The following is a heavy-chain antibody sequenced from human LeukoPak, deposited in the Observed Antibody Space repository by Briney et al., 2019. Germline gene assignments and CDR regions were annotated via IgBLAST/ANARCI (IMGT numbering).Heavy chain of an antibody. CDR3: AARHSSSWHRDY. CDR2: INPNSGGT. V-gene: IGHV1-2*02. Sequence: GASVKVSCKASGYTFTGYYMHWVRQAPGQGLEWMGWINPNSGGTNYAQKFQGRVTMTRDTSISTAYMELSRLRSDDPAVYYCAARHSSSWHRDYWGQGTLVTVSS. D-gene: IGHD6-13*01. J-gene: IGHJ4*02. CDR1: GYTFTGYY.